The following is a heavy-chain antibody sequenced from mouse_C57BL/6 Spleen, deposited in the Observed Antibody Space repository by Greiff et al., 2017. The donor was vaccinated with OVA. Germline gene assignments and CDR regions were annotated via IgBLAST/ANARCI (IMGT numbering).Heavy chain of an antibody. D-gene: IGHD1-1*01. CDR3: ARKRDYGSMGYAMDY. V-gene: IGHV2-9-1*01. J-gene: IGHJ4*01. CDR1: GFSLTSYA. Sequence: VQGVESGPGLVAPSQSLSITCTVSGFSLTSYAISWVRQPPGKGLEWLGVIWTGGGTNYNSALKSRLSISKDNSKSQVFLKMNSLQTDDTARYYCARKRDYGSMGYAMDYWGQGTSVTVSS. CDR2: IWTGGGT.